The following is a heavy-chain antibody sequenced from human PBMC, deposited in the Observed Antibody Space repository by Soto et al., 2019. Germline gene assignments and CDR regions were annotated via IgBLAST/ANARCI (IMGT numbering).Heavy chain of an antibody. CDR2: ISYDGSNK. D-gene: IGHD3-16*01. CDR1: GFTFSSYA. J-gene: IGHJ6*02. V-gene: IGHV3-30-3*01. CDR3: ARWGPNPDYYYYGMDV. Sequence: QVQLVESGGGVVQPGRSLRLSCAASGFTFSSYAMHWVRQAPGKGLEWVAVISYDGSNKYYADSVKGRFTISRDNSKNTLYLQMNSLRAEDTAVYYCARWGPNPDYYYYGMDVWGHGTTVTVSS.